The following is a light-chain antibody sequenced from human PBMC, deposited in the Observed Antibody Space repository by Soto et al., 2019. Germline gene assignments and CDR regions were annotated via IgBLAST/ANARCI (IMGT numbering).Light chain of an antibody. CDR2: EVS. V-gene: IGLV2-14*01. CDR3: SSYTSSSTFYV. Sequence: ALTQPASVSGSPGQSITISCTGTSSDVGGYNSVSWYQQHPGKAPKLMIYEVSNRPSGVSNRFSGSKSGNTASLTISGLQAEDEADYSCSSYTSSSTFYVFGTGTKVTVL. CDR1: SSDVGGYNS. J-gene: IGLJ1*01.